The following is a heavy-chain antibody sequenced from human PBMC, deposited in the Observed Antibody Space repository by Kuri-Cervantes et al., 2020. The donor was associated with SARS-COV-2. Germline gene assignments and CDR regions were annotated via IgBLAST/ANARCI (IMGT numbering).Heavy chain of an antibody. CDR2: ISAYNGNT. CDR3: ARDCSGPDCYIIIYAMSD. V-gene: IGHV1-18*01. J-gene: IGHJ4*02. CDR1: GYTFTSYG. D-gene: IGHD2-21*02. Sequence: ASVKVSCKASGYTFTSYGISWVRQAPGQGLEWMGWISAYNGNTNYAQKLQGRVTMTTDTSTSTAYMELTSLRSDDTAVYYCARDCSGPDCYIIIYAMSDWGQGTLVTVSS.